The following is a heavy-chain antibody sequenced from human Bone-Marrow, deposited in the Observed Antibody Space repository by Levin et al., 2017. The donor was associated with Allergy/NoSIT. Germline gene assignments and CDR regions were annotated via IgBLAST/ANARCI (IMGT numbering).Heavy chain of an antibody. V-gene: IGHV3-21*01. CDR3: ARDGAGSGAFDI. J-gene: IGHJ3*02. Sequence: GGSLRLSCAASGFSFRSYSMNWVRQAPGQGLEWVASISETRSFIYYADSVKGRFTISRDNAKNSLYLQMNSLRAEDTAVFYCARDGAGSGAFDIWGQGTMVTVSS. CDR2: ISETRSFI. D-gene: IGHD1-26*01. CDR1: GFSFRSYS.